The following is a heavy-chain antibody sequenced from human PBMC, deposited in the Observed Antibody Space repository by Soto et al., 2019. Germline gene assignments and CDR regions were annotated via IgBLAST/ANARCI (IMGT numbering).Heavy chain of an antibody. J-gene: IGHJ4*02. D-gene: IGHD6-13*01. V-gene: IGHV4-34*01. CDR2: INHSGST. CDR3: AGLTGEQQLVTPYFDY. CDR1: GGSFSGYY. Sequence: PSETLSLTCAVYGGSFSGYYWSWIRQPPGKGLEWIGEINHSGSTNYNPSLKSRVTISVDTSKNQFSLKLSSVTAADTAVYYCAGLTGEQQLVTPYFDYWGQGTLVTVSS.